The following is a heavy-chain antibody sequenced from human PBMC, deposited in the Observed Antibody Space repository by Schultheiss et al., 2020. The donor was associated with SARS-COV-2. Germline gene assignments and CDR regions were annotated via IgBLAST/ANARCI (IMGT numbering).Heavy chain of an antibody. V-gene: IGHV3-7*01. Sequence: GGSLRLSCAASGFTFSTYWMSWVRQAPGEGLEWVANIKQDGSEKNYVDSGKGRFTISRDNAKNSLYLQMNSLRDEDTAVYYCARDKDGSGYSYYYGMDVWGQGTTVTVSS. CDR2: IKQDGSEK. CDR3: ARDKDGSGYSYYYGMDV. D-gene: IGHD3-22*01. CDR1: GFTFSTYW. J-gene: IGHJ6*02.